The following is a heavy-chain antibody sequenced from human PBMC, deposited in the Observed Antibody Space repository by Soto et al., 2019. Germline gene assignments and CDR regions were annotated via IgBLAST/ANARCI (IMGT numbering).Heavy chain of an antibody. CDR3: AREVGYGDFSAALLD. Sequence: VQLMQSGAEVKQPGSSVKVSCKASGGTFSSHSINWVRQAPGQGLGWMGGIITLFGTANYAQNFQGRVTITADQSTSTAYMELNSLRSDDTAVYYCAREVGYGDFSAALLDRGQGTLVTVSS. CDR2: IITLFGTA. D-gene: IGHD4-17*01. CDR1: GGTFSSHS. V-gene: IGHV1-69*01. J-gene: IGHJ4*02.